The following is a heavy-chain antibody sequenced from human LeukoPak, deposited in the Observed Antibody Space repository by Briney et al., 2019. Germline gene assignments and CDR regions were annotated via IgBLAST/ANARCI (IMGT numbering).Heavy chain of an antibody. CDR1: GGSISSSSYY. V-gene: IGHV4-39*01. Sequence: SETLSLTCTVSGGSISSSSYYWGWVRQPPGKGLEWIGSLDYSGSAYSSPSLKSRVTLSVDTAKKQFSLKLSPVTAADTAVYYCARRSGWYFIRHGWFDPWGQGTLVTVSS. CDR3: ARRSGWYFIRHGWFDP. D-gene: IGHD6-19*01. J-gene: IGHJ5*02. CDR2: LDYSGSA.